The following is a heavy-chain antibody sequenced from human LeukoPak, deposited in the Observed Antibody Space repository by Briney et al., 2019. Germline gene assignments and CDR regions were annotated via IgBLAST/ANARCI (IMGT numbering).Heavy chain of an antibody. CDR1: GFTFSSYA. J-gene: IGHJ4*02. CDR3: AKEDPGGGAYYFDY. CDR2: LSGSGVST. D-gene: IGHD3-10*01. Sequence: PGGSLRLSCAASGFTFSSYAMTWVRQAPGKGLEWVSALSGSGVSTFYADSVKGRFTISRDNSKNTLYLQMSSLRAEDTAVYYCAKEDPGGGAYYFDYWGQGTLVTVSS. V-gene: IGHV3-23*01.